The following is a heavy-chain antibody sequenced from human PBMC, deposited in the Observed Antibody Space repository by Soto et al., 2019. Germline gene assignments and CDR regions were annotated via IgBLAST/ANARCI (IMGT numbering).Heavy chain of an antibody. V-gene: IGHV3-9*01. J-gene: IGHJ4*02. CDR3: AKIYRREVDRLTGIFDY. D-gene: IGHD3-10*01. CDR2: ISWNSGSI. Sequence: GGSLRLSCAASGFTFDDYAMHWVRQAPGKGLEWVSGISWNSGSIGYADSVKGRFTISRDNAKNSLYLQMNSLRAEDTALYYCAKIYRREVDRLTGIFDYWGQGTLVTVSS. CDR1: GFTFDDYA.